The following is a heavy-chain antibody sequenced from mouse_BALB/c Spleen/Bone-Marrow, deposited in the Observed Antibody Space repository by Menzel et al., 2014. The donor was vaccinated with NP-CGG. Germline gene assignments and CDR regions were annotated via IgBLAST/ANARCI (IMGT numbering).Heavy chain of an antibody. V-gene: IGHV1-69*01. J-gene: IGHJ2*01. CDR2: IDTSDTYT. CDR3: TRGWDGYYFDY. CDR1: GYTFXDYW. Sequence: QVQLKQSGAELVMPGASVKMSCKASGYTFXDYWMHWVKQRPGQGLEWIGAIDTSDTYTNYNQKFKGKATLTVDESPSTAYMQLSSLTSEDSAVYFCTRGWDGYYFDYWGQGTTLTVSS. D-gene: IGHD4-1*01.